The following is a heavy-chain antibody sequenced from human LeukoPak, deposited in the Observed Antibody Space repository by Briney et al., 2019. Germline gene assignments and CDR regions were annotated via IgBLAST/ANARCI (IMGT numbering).Heavy chain of an antibody. Sequence: SETLSLTCTVSGGSISSGGYYWSWIRQHPGKGLEWIGYIYYSGSTYYNPSLKSRVTISVDTSKNQFSLKLSSVTAADTAVYYCARGGLGGKLHRTYWFDPWGQGTLVTVSS. D-gene: IGHD3-16*01. CDR2: IYYSGST. CDR1: GGSISSGGYY. CDR3: ARGGLGGKLHRTYWFDP. J-gene: IGHJ5*02. V-gene: IGHV4-31*03.